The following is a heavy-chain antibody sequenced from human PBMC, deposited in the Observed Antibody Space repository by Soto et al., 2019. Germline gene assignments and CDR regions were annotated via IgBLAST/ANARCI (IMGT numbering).Heavy chain of an antibody. D-gene: IGHD3-3*02. V-gene: IGHV4-34*01. J-gene: IGHJ4*02. CDR2: INHSGST. Sequence: SETLSLTCAVYGGSFSGYYWSWIRQPPGKGLEWIGEINHSGSTNYNPSLKSRVTISVDTSKNQFSLKLSSVTAADTAVYYCARHFWSGQYYFDYWGQGTLVTVSS. CDR3: ARHFWSGQYYFDY. CDR1: GGSFSGYY.